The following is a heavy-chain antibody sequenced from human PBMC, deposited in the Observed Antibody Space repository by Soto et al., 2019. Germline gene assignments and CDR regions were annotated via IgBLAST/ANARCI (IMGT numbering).Heavy chain of an antibody. D-gene: IGHD3-3*01. J-gene: IGHJ4*02. Sequence: QPGGSLRLSCAASGFSFGSYALSWVRQAPGKGLEWVSTISGSDGKTFYADSVRGRFSISRDTSQNTLYLQMNSLRADDTAIYYCARWSYLDYWGQGTRATVSS. CDR3: ARWSYLDY. V-gene: IGHV3-23*01. CDR1: GFSFGSYA. CDR2: ISGSDGKT.